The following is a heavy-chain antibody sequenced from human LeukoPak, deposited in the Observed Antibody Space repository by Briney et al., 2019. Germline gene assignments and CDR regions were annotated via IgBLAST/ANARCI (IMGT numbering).Heavy chain of an antibody. V-gene: IGHV4-31*03. CDR1: GGSISSGGYY. Sequence: SETLSLTCTVSGGSISSGGYYWIWIRQHPGKGLEWIGYIYYSGSTYYNPSLKSRVTISVDTSKNQFSLKLSSVAAADTAVYYCARDTVTTTFDALDIWGQGTMVTVSS. CDR2: IYYSGST. D-gene: IGHD4-17*01. CDR3: ARDTVTTTFDALDI. J-gene: IGHJ3*02.